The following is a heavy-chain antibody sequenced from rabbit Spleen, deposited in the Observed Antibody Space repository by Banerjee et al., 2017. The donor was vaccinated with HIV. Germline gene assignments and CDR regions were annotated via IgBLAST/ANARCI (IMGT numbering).Heavy chain of an antibody. Sequence: QEQLVESGGGLVQPGGSLALSCKVSGFDLRTYGLSWVRQAPGKGLEWIGYIDGVFGTKYYASWAKGRFTISKTSSTVTLQMTSLTAADTATYFCARGVVTSGWNNDLWGPGTLVTVS. CDR1: GFDLRTYG. CDR3: ARGVVTSGWNNDL. J-gene: IGHJ4*01. V-gene: IGHV1S39*01. CDR2: IDGVFGTK. D-gene: IGHD1-1*01.